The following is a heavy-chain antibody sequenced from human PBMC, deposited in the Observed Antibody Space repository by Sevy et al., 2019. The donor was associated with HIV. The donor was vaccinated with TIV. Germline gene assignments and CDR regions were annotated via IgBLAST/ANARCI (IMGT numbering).Heavy chain of an antibody. CDR2: ISWNSGSI. J-gene: IGHJ3*02. Sequence: GGSLRLSCAASGFTFDDYAMHWVRQAPGKGLEWVSGISWNSGSIGYADSVKGRVTISRDNAKNSLYLQMNSLRAEDTALYYCAKQKRPYCSGGSCFGSYAFDIWGQGTMVTVSS. CDR3: AKQKRPYCSGGSCFGSYAFDI. V-gene: IGHV3-9*01. CDR1: GFTFDDYA. D-gene: IGHD2-15*01.